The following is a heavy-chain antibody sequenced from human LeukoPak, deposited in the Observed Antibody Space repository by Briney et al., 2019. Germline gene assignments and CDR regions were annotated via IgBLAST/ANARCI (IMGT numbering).Heavy chain of an antibody. D-gene: IGHD3-10*01. Sequence: GGSLRLSCAASGFTFSSYGMSWVRQAPGKGLEWVSGISGSGGSTHYADSVKGRFTISRDNSKNTLYLQMNSLRAEDTAVYYCGRSVLYYFDCWGQGTLVTVSS. V-gene: IGHV3-23*01. CDR1: GFTFSSYG. CDR3: GRSVLYYFDC. J-gene: IGHJ4*02. CDR2: ISGSGGST.